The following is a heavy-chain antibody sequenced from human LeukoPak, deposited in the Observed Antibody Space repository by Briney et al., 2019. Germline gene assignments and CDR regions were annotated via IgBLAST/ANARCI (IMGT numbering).Heavy chain of an antibody. V-gene: IGHV4-31*03. CDR2: IYYSGST. Sequence: SETLSLTCTVSGGSISSGGYYWSWIRQHPGKGLEWIGYIYYSGSTYYNPSLKSRVTISVDTSKNQFSLKLSSVTAADTAVYYCARGKLIAVAGTGWWDFDYWGQGTLVTVSS. J-gene: IGHJ4*02. D-gene: IGHD6-19*01. CDR1: GGSISSGGYY. CDR3: ARGKLIAVAGTGWWDFDY.